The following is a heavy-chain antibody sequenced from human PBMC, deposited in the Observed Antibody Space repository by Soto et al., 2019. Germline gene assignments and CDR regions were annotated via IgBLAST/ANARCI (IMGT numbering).Heavy chain of an antibody. J-gene: IGHJ6*02. Sequence: EVQLVESGGGLVKPGGSLRLSCAASGFTFSIYAMNWVRQAPGKGLEWVSSISSSSSSIYYADSVKGRFTISRDNAENSLYLQMNSRRAEDTAVYYCARVGQYYYNVMDVWGHGTTVTVSS. V-gene: IGHV3-21*01. CDR2: ISSSSSSI. CDR1: GFTFSIYA. CDR3: ARVGQYYYNVMDV.